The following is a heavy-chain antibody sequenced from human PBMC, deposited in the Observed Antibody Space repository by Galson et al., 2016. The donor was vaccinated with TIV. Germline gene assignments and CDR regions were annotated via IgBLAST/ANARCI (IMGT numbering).Heavy chain of an antibody. CDR3: AKEAKRRLHY. V-gene: IGHV3-30-3*01. Sequence: SLRLSCADTGFTFSHYPMHWVRQAPGKGLEWVAVISFDGSDTYYADSVKGRFTISRDNSRNTLYLQMNSLRAQDTGVYYCAKEAKRRLHYWGQGALVTVSS. D-gene: IGHD1-1*01. J-gene: IGHJ4*02. CDR1: GFTFSHYP. CDR2: ISFDGSDT.